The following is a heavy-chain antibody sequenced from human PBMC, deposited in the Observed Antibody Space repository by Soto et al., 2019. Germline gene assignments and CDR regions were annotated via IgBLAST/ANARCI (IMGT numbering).Heavy chain of an antibody. V-gene: IGHV3-53*01. D-gene: IGHD6-13*01. J-gene: IGHJ6*02. CDR2: IYSGGST. CDR1: GFTFSSYA. Sequence: GGSLRLSCAASGFTFSSYAMSWVRQAPGKGLEWVSVIYSGGSTYYADSVKGRFTISRDNSKNTLYLQMNSLRAEDTAVYYCARDSPGIAAARYYYYGMDVWGQGTTVTVSS. CDR3: ARDSPGIAAARYYYYGMDV.